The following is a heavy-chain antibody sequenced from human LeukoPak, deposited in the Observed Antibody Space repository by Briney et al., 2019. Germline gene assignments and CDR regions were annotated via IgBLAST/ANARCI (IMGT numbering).Heavy chain of an antibody. V-gene: IGHV3-21*01. J-gene: IGHJ5*02. CDR1: GFTFSYYT. CDR2: ISSTGSSI. CDR3: ARDDVAWNDVHWFDP. Sequence: GGSLRLSCAASGFTFSYYTMSWVRQAPGKGLEWVSSISSTGSSIYYADSVKGRFTISRDSAKNSLYLQMSSLRVEDTAVYYCARDDVAWNDVHWFDPWGQGTLVTVSS. D-gene: IGHD1-1*01.